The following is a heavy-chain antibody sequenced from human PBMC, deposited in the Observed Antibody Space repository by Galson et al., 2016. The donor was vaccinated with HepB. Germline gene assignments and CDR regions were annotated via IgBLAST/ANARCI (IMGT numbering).Heavy chain of an antibody. CDR2: IRAGGGDI. D-gene: IGHD6-19*01. J-gene: IGHJ5*02. V-gene: IGHV3-23*01. CDR1: ELSIISSA. Sequence: SLRLSCAVSELSIISSAMSWVRQAPGKGLEWVSSIRAGGGDIYYPDSVKGRFTTSRDMSKNTLYLQMGSLRAEDTAVYYCAKCSVYSTGWCNSLDPWGQGTLVIVSS. CDR3: AKCSVYSTGWCNSLDP.